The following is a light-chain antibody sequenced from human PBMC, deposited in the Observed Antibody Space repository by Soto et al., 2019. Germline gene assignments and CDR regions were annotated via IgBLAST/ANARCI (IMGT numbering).Light chain of an antibody. CDR2: GAS. CDR1: QSVSSN. CDR3: QLYYDRPIT. J-gene: IGKJ5*01. Sequence: LTPYPANLTGSPGERAPISCRTSQSVSSNLAGYQQKPGQAPRLLIYGASTRATGIPAMFSGSGSGTEFTLTFSSLQSEDFVVYYSQLYYDRPITSAQGTRLEI. V-gene: IGKV3-15*01.